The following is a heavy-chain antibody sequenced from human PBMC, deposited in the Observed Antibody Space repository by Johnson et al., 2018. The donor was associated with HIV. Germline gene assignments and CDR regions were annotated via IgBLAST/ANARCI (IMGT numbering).Heavy chain of an antibody. D-gene: IGHD3-10*01. Sequence: VQLVESGGGLIQPGGSLRLSCAASGFTVSSNYMSWVRQAPGKGLEWVSVMYSGGSTYYADSVKGRFTLSRDNSRDTLSLQMNSLRVEDTALYYCARDRLLWFRELWPHDAFDIWGQGTMVTVSS. CDR3: ARDRLLWFRELWPHDAFDI. J-gene: IGHJ3*02. CDR1: GFTVSSNY. CDR2: MYSGGST. V-gene: IGHV3-66*03.